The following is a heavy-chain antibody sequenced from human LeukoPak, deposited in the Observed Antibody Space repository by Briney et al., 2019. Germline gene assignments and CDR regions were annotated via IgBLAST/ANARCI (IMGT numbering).Heavy chain of an antibody. CDR1: GFTFSSYG. D-gene: IGHD2-15*01. CDR2: IRYDGSNK. J-gene: IGHJ4*02. Sequence: GGSLRLSCGASGFTFSSYGMHWVRQAPGKGLEWVAFIRYDGSNKYYADSVKGRFTISRDNSKNTLYLQMNSLRAEDTAVYYCSKEKGLHPYYFDYWGQGTLVTVSS. V-gene: IGHV3-30*02. CDR3: SKEKGLHPYYFDY.